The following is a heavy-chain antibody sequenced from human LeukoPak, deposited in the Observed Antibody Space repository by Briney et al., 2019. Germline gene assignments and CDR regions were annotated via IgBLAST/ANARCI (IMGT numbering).Heavy chain of an antibody. Sequence: GGSLRLSRAASGFTVSSNYMSWVRQAPGKGLEWVSVIYSGGSTYYADSVKGRFTISRDNSKNTLYLQMNSLRAEDTAVYYCARVPFVGAWYWGQGTLVTVSS. J-gene: IGHJ4*02. CDR3: ARVPFVGAWY. CDR1: GFTVSSNY. CDR2: IYSGGST. V-gene: IGHV3-66*01. D-gene: IGHD1-26*01.